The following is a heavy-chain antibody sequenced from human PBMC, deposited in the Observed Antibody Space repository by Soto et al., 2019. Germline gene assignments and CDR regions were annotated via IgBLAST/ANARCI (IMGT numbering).Heavy chain of an antibody. CDR2: ISSSSNTI. J-gene: IGHJ4*02. V-gene: IGHV3-48*02. CDR3: ASDEGSHVKQWQVPFDY. D-gene: IGHD6-19*01. Sequence: EVHLVQSGGGLVPPGGSLRLSCAASGFTFSTYSMNWGRQAPGKGLEWISFISSSSNTIYYADSVKGRFTISRDTAKSSLDLQMNSLRDADTAVDFCASDEGSHVKQWQVPFDYWGQGALVTVSS. CDR1: GFTFSTYS.